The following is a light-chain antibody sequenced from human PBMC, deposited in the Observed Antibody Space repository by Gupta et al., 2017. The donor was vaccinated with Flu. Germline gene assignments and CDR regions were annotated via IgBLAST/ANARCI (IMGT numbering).Light chain of an antibody. J-gene: IGKJ1*01. Sequence: PPSLSASVGDRVTISCRASQKIGNYLNWYQQKPGKAPKLLIYAASTLQSGVPSRFSGSGSGTYFTLTISRLQPEDFATYHCQQSYNVPVTFGQGTKVDVK. CDR1: QKIGNY. V-gene: IGKV1-39*01. CDR3: QQSYNVPVT. CDR2: AAS.